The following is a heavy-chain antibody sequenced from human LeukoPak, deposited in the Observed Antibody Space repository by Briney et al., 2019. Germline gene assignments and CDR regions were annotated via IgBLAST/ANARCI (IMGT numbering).Heavy chain of an antibody. D-gene: IGHD3-16*02. CDR3: ARDVIGDGTIST. Sequence: ASVKVSCKASGGTFSSYAISWVQQAPGQGLEWMGGIIPIFGTANYAQKFQGRVTVTADESTSTAYMELSSLRSEDTAVYYCARDVIGDGTISTWGQGTLVTVSS. CDR1: GGTFSSYA. CDR2: IIPIFGTA. V-gene: IGHV1-69*01. J-gene: IGHJ5*02.